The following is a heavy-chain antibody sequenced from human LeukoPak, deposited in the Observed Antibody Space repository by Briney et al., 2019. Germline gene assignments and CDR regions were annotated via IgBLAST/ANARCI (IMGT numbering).Heavy chain of an antibody. J-gene: IGHJ3*02. V-gene: IGHV3-23*01. CDR3: AKVYYYGSGSYYNDAFEI. CDR1: GFTFSSYA. CDR2: ISGSGGST. Sequence: PGGSLRLSCAASGFTFSSYAMSWVRQAPGKGLEWVSAISGSGGSTYYADSVKGRFTISRDNSKNTLYLQMNSLRAEDTAVYYCAKVYYYGSGSYYNDAFEIWGQGTMVTVSS. D-gene: IGHD3-10*01.